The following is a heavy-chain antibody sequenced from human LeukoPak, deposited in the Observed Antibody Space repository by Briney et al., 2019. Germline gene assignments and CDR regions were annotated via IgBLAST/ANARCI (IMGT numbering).Heavy chain of an antibody. D-gene: IGHD3-10*01. J-gene: IGHJ4*02. CDR3: ARGRYYGSGSYSFFDY. CDR2: IYTSGST. CDR1: GGSISSYY. Sequence: EASETLSLTCTVSGGSISSYYWSWIRQPAGKGLEWIGRIYTSGSTNYNPSLKSRVTMSVDTSKNQFSLKLSSVTAADTAVYYCARGRYYGSGSYSFFDYWGQGTLVTVSS. V-gene: IGHV4-4*07.